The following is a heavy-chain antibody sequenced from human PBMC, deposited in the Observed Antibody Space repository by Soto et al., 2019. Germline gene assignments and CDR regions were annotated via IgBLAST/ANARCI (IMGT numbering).Heavy chain of an antibody. J-gene: IGHJ4*02. CDR2: ISGSGGST. D-gene: IGHD5-18*01. CDR3: AKWVAYSYGHYDY. Sequence: EVQLLESGGGLVQPGGSLRLSCAASGFTFSSYAMSWVHQAPGKGLEWVSAISGSGGSTYYADSVKGRFTISRDNSKNTLYLQMNSLRAEDTAVYYCAKWVAYSYGHYDYWGQGTLVTVSS. V-gene: IGHV3-23*01. CDR1: GFTFSSYA.